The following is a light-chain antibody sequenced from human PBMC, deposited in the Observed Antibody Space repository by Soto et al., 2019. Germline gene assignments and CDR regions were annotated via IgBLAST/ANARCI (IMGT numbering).Light chain of an antibody. CDR1: QSVSSGY. J-gene: IGKJ3*01. CDR3: QQYGSSPRFT. V-gene: IGKV3-20*01. Sequence: EIVLTQSPGTLSLSPGERATLSCRASQSVSSGYLAWYQQKPGQPPRLLIYGASSRATGIPDRFSGSGSGTDFTLTISRLEPEDFAVYYCQQYGSSPRFTFGPGTKVDIK. CDR2: GAS.